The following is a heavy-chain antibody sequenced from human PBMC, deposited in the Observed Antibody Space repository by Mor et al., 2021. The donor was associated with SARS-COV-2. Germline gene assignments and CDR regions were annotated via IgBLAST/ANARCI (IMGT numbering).Heavy chain of an antibody. D-gene: IGHD1-1*01. Sequence: RVTISVDTSKNQFSLKLSSVTAADTAVYYCARIGTAAATGDYWGQGTLVTVSS. J-gene: IGHJ4*02. V-gene: IGHV4-39*01. CDR3: ARIGTAAATGDY.